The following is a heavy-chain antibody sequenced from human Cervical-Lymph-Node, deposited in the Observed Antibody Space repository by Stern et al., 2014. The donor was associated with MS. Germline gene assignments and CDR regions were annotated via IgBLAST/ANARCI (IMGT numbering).Heavy chain of an antibody. Sequence: PLVQSGAEVKKPGASVKVSCKASGYTFTDYDINWVRHTTGQGLEWMGWMNPNSGDTGYARKFQGRVTLTRDTSISTAYMELYSLTSDDTAVYYCARGPRTWGRGTLVIVSS. V-gene: IGHV1-8*01. CDR2: MNPNSGDT. CDR3: ARGPRT. J-gene: IGHJ4*02. D-gene: IGHD1-7*01. CDR1: GYTFTDYD.